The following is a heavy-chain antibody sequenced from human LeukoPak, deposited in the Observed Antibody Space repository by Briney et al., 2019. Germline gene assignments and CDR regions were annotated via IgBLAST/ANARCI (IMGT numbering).Heavy chain of an antibody. CDR3: ARESGDYDFWSGSTTTA. Sequence: SETLSLTCTVSGGSISSSSYYWGWIRQPPGKGLEWIGSIYYSGSTYYNPSLKSRVTISVDTSKNQFSLKLSSVTAADTAVYYCARESGDYDFWSGSTTTAWGQGTLVTVSS. J-gene: IGHJ4*02. V-gene: IGHV4-39*07. D-gene: IGHD3-3*01. CDR1: GGSISSSSYY. CDR2: IYYSGST.